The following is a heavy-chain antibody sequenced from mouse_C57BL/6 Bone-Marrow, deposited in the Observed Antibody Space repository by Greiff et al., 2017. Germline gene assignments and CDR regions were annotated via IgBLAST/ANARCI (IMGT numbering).Heavy chain of an antibody. CDR1: GYTFTSYD. CDR3: ARDYGSSYWYFDV. V-gene: IGHV1-85*01. J-gene: IGHJ1*03. CDR2: IYPRDGST. Sequence: VQLQQSGPELVKPGASVKLSCKASGYTFTSYDINWVKQRPGQGLEWIGWIYPRDGSTKYNEKFKGKATLTADTSSSTAYMELHSLTSEDSAVYFVARDYGSSYWYFDVWGTGTTVTVSS. D-gene: IGHD1-1*01.